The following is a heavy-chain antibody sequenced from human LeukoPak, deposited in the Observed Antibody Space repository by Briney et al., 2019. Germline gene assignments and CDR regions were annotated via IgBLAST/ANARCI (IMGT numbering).Heavy chain of an antibody. CDR1: GFTFSSYW. CDR2: IRSKANSYAT. V-gene: IGHV3-73*01. J-gene: IGHJ4*02. CDR3: TPLDY. Sequence: GGSLRLSCAASGFTFSSYWMSWVRQPPGKGLEWVGRIRSKANSYATAYAASVKGRFTISRDDSKNTAYLQMNSLKTEDTAVYYCTPLDYWGQGTLVTVSS.